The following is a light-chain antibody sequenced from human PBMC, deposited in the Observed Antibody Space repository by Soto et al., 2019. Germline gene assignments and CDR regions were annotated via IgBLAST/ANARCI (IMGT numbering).Light chain of an antibody. J-gene: IGKJ1*01. CDR1: QSVSSY. V-gene: IGKV3-11*01. Sequence: EIVLTQSPGTLSLSFVDRATLSCWASQSVSSYLAWYQHKPGQAPRHLIYDASNRATGIPARFSGSGSGTDFTLTISSLEPEDFAVYYCQQRSNWPWTFGQGTKVDIK. CDR2: DAS. CDR3: QQRSNWPWT.